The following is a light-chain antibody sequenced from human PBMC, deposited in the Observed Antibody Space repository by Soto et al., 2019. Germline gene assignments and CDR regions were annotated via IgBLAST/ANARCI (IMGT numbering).Light chain of an antibody. CDR3: KQDDNWPRT. CDR2: GAS. J-gene: IGKJ1*01. V-gene: IGKV3D-15*01. Sequence: EIVLTQSPATLSVSPGGRATLSCRASQSVNRNLAWYQQKPGQAPRPLIYGASTRATGTPARFSASGSGTEFTLTISSLQSEDFAVYYCKQDDNWPRTFGQGTK. CDR1: QSVNRN.